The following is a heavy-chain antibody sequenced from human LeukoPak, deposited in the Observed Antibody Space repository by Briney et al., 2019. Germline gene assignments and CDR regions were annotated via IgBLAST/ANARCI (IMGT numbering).Heavy chain of an antibody. CDR3: ARHGTISSESYFDY. Sequence: SETLSLTCSVSGGSVSSYYWSWIRQSPGKGLEWIGYIHNSGRTNYNPSLKSRVTGFVDMSKNQVSLRLSSVTAADTAVYYCARHGTISSESYFDYWGQGALVTVSS. CDR2: IHNSGRT. J-gene: IGHJ4*02. CDR1: GGSVSSYY. V-gene: IGHV4-59*08. D-gene: IGHD1-14*01.